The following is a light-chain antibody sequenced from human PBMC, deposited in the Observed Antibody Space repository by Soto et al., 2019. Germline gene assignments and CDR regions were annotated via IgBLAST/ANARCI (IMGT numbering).Light chain of an antibody. J-gene: IGKJ2*01. Sequence: DIQMTQSPSSLSASVGDRVTITCRASQSISTYLNWYQQKPGKAPNLLIYAASSLQSGVPSRFSGSGSGTDFTLTISSLQPEDFATYYCPQSYNTPHTFGRGTKLEIK. CDR1: QSISTY. CDR3: PQSYNTPHT. V-gene: IGKV1-39*01. CDR2: AAS.